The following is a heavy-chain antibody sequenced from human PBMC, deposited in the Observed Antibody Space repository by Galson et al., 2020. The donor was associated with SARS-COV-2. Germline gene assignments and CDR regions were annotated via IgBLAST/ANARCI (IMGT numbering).Heavy chain of an antibody. J-gene: IGHJ3*01. D-gene: IGHD4-17*01. Sequence: SETLSLTCAVSGTSISSGSYSWNWIRQPPGKGLEWIGYISHSGGTYYNPSLKSRVTISGDRSKNQFSLRLSSVTAADTAVYYCARLHYGEYAPEAFAVRRPGTRFTVAS. CDR1: GTSISSGSYS. V-gene: IGHV4-30-2*01. CDR3: ARLHYGEYAPEAFAV. CDR2: ISHSGGT.